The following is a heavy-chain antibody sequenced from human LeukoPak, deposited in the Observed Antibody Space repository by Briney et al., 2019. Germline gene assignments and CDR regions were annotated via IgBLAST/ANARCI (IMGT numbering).Heavy chain of an antibody. D-gene: IGHD6-6*01. V-gene: IGHV3-13*01. CDR3: AREVADSRSCDWSFDL. CDR1: GFSFSISD. Sequence: PGGSLRLSCAASGFSFSISDFHWVRQAAGKGLEWVSSIGTGGDTYYRDSVKNPCTIARQTAKNSLYLQMNNHRPGDSAVYYFAREVADSRSCDWSFDLWGRGTLVTVSS. J-gene: IGHJ2*01. CDR2: IGTGGDT.